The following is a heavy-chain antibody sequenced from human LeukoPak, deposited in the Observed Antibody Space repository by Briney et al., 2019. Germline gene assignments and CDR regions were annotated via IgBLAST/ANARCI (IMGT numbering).Heavy chain of an antibody. Sequence: PSETLSLTCTVSGGSISSSSYYWGWIRQPPGKGLEWIGEINHSGSTNYNPSLKSRVTISVDTSKNQFSLKLSSVTAADTAVYYCASKSRGSWSWGQGTLVTVSS. CDR1: GGSISSSSYY. J-gene: IGHJ5*02. CDR2: INHSGST. V-gene: IGHV4-39*07. CDR3: ASKSRGSWS.